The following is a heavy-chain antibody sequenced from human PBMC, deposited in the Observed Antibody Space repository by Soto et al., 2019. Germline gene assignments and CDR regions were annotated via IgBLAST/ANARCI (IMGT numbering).Heavy chain of an antibody. J-gene: IGHJ6*02. CDR2: TYYRSKWYN. CDR3: ARRVSEYYSSGWYYGMDV. Sequence: SQTLSLTCAISGDSFSINIAAWNWIRQSPSRGLEWLGRTYYRSKWYNDYAVSVKSRITINPDTSKNQFSLQLNSVTPEDTAVYYCARRVSEYYSSGWYYGMDVWGQGTTVTVSS. CDR1: GDSFSINIAA. D-gene: IGHD6-19*01. V-gene: IGHV6-1*01.